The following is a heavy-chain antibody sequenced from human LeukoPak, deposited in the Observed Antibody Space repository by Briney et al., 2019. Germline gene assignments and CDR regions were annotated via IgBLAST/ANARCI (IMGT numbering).Heavy chain of an antibody. D-gene: IGHD3-16*01. CDR2: IYHSGST. CDR1: GGSINSRY. CDR3: ARDGSYERSGENLDYMDV. J-gene: IGHJ6*03. Sequence: PSETLSLTCNVSGGSINSRYWSWIRQPPGKGLEWIGYIYHSGSTDYNPSLKSRVTISVDTSKRKFSLKLSSVTAADTAVYYCARDGSYERSGENLDYMDVWGKGTTVTVSS. V-gene: IGHV4-59*11.